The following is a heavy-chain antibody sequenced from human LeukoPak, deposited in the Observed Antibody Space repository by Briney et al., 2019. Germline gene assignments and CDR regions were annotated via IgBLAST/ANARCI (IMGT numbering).Heavy chain of an antibody. D-gene: IGHD4-11*01. V-gene: IGHV3-48*03. J-gene: IGHJ4*02. CDR1: GFTFSSYE. CDR2: ISSSGSTI. CDR3: ARELATYNYFDY. Sequence: GGSLRLSCAASGFTFSSYEMNWVRQAPGKGLEWVSYISSSGSTIYYADSVKGRFTISRDNAKNSLYLQMNSLRAEDTAVYYCARELATYNYFDYWGQGTLVTVSS.